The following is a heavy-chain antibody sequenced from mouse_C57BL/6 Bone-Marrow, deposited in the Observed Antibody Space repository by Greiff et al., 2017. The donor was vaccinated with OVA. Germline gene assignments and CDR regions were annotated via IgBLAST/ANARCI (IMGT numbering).Heavy chain of an antibody. D-gene: IGHD2-5*01. CDR3: TGYSNYLFAY. Sequence: EVKLMESGGGLVQPGGSMKLSCVASGFTFSNYWMNWVRQSPEKGLEWVAQIRLKSDNYATHYAESVKGRFTISRDDSKSSVYLQMNNLRAEDTGIYYCTGYSNYLFAYWGQGTLVTVSA. CDR1: GFTFSNYW. CDR2: IRLKSDNYAT. J-gene: IGHJ3*01. V-gene: IGHV6-3*01.